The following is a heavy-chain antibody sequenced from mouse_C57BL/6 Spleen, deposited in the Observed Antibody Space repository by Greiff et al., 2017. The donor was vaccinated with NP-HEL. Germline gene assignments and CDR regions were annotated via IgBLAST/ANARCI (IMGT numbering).Heavy chain of an antibody. CDR3: ATWDVDYFDY. Sequence: EVQVVESGGGLVKPGGSLKLSCAASGFTFSDYGMHWVRQAPEKGLEWVAYISSGSSTIYYADTVKGRFTISRDNAKNTLFLQMTSLRSEDTAMYYCATWDVDYFDYWGQGTTLTVSS. D-gene: IGHD4-1*01. V-gene: IGHV5-17*01. J-gene: IGHJ2*01. CDR1: GFTFSDYG. CDR2: ISSGSSTI.